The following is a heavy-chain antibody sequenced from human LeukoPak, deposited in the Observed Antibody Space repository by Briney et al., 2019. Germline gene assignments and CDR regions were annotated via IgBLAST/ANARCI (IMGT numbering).Heavy chain of an antibody. Sequence: GASMKVSCKVSGYTLTELSMHWVRQAPGKGLEWMGGFDPEDGETIYAQKFQGRVTMTEDTSTDTAYMELSSLRSEDTAVYYCATWADYGSGSYYLTFDYWGQGTLVTVSS. J-gene: IGHJ4*02. CDR3: ATWADYGSGSYYLTFDY. CDR2: FDPEDGET. CDR1: GYTLTELS. V-gene: IGHV1-24*01. D-gene: IGHD3-10*01.